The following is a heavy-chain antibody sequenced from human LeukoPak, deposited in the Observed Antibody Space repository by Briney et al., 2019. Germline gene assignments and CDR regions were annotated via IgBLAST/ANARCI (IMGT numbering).Heavy chain of an antibody. J-gene: IGHJ6*02. V-gene: IGHV1-69*06. Sequence: SVKVSCKASGGTFSSYAISWVRQAPGQGLEWMGGIIPIFGTANYAQKFQGRVTMTEDTSTDTAYMELSSLRSEDTAVYYCATQYVVSLHYYYGMDVWGQGTTVTVSS. CDR3: ATQYVVSLHYYYGMDV. CDR1: GGTFSSYA. CDR2: IIPIFGTA. D-gene: IGHD4-11*01.